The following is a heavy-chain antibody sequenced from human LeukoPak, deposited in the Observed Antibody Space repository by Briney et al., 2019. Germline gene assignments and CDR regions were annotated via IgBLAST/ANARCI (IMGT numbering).Heavy chain of an antibody. V-gene: IGHV3-21*01. D-gene: IGHD2-21*02. CDR3: ARGVGDTGSNWFDP. Sequence: GGSLRLSCAASGFTFSSYSMNWARQAPGKGLEWVSSISSSSSYIYYADSVKGRFTISRDNAKNSLYLQMNSLRAEDTAVYYCARGVGDTGSNWFDPWGQGTLVTVSS. J-gene: IGHJ5*02. CDR2: ISSSSSYI. CDR1: GFTFSSYS.